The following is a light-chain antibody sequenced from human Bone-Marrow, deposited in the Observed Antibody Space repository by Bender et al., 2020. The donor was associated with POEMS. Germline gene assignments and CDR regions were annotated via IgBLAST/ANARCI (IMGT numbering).Light chain of an antibody. CDR3: SSYAGSYTLV. CDR2: DVS. J-gene: IGLJ2*01. V-gene: IGLV2-14*01. CDR1: SSDIGGYNY. Sequence: QSALTQPVSMSGSPGQSITISCTGTSSDIGGYNYVSWYQQHPGKAPKLMIYDVSNRPSGVSNRFSGSKSGNTASLTISGLQAEDEADYSCSSYAGSYTLVFGGGTKLTVL.